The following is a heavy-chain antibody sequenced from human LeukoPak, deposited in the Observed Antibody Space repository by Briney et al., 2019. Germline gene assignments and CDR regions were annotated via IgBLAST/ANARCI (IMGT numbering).Heavy chain of an antibody. Sequence: GASVKVSCKASGYTFTGYYMHWVRQAPGQGLEWVGWINPNSGGTNYAQKFQGRVTMTRDTSINTAYMELSRLRSDDTAVYYCARVAVPYYYDSSGYLTYFDYWGQGTLVTVSS. J-gene: IGHJ4*02. V-gene: IGHV1-2*02. CDR3: ARVAVPYYYDSSGYLTYFDY. CDR1: GYTFTGYY. CDR2: INPNSGGT. D-gene: IGHD3-22*01.